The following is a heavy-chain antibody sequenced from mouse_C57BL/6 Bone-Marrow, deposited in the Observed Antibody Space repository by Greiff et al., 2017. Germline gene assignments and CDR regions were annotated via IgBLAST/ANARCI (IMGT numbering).Heavy chain of an antibody. D-gene: IGHD1-1*01. Sequence: QVQLQQPGAELVKPGASVKLSCKASGYTFTSYWMQWVKQRPGQGLEWIGEIDPSDSYTNYTQKFKGKATLTVDTSSSTAYMQLSSLTSEDSAVDDCASGGDYGSSSYFDDWGKGTTLTVSS. CDR3: ASGGDYGSSSYFDD. J-gene: IGHJ2*01. CDR1: GYTFTSYW. CDR2: IDPSDSYT. V-gene: IGHV1-50*01.